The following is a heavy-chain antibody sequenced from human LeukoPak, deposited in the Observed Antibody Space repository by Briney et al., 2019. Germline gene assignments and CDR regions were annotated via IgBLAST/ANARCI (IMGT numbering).Heavy chain of an antibody. V-gene: IGHV3-7*03. CDR3: ARDVLAAGATGTFDI. CDR2: IKQDGSEK. D-gene: IGHD1-14*01. CDR1: TFTFSNYW. Sequence: GGSMRLSCAASTFTFSNYWMSWVRQAPGKGLEWVANIKQDGSEKYYVDSVKGRFTISRDNAKTSLYLQMNSLRAEDTAVYYCARDVLAAGATGTFDIWGQGTMVTVSS. J-gene: IGHJ3*02.